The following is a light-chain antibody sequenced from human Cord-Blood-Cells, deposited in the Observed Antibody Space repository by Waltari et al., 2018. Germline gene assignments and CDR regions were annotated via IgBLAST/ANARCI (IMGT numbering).Light chain of an antibody. V-gene: IGKV1-9*01. CDR1: QGISSF. CDR2: TAS. J-gene: IGKJ2*03. CDR3: QQLNSYPPFS. Sequence: DIPLTQSPSFLSASVGDRVTITCRASQGISSFLAWYQQKTGKAPKLLIYTASTLQSGVPSMFSGSGSGTEFTLTISSLQPEDFATYYCQQLNSYPPFSFGQGTKLEIK.